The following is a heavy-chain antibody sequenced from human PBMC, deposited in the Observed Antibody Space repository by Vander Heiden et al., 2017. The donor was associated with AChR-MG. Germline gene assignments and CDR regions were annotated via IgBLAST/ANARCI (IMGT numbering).Heavy chain of an antibody. CDR2: INHSGGT. D-gene: IGHD5-12*01. J-gene: IGHJ6*02. Sequence: QVQLQQWGAGLLKPSETLSLTCAVYGGSFSGYYWSWTRPPPGKGLEWIGEINHSGGTNYNPSLKSRVTISVDTSKNQFSLKLSSVTAADTAVYYCARGSRRRRWLQLLGPKDVDYYYYGMDVWGQGTTVTVSS. CDR1: GGSFSGYY. V-gene: IGHV4-34*01. CDR3: ARGSRRRRWLQLLGPKDVDYYYYGMDV.